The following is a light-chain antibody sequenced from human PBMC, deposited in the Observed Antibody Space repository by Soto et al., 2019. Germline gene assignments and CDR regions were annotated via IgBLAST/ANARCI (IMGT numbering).Light chain of an antibody. CDR1: QRISSW. CDR3: QQYNSYPWT. Sequence: DIPMTQSPSTLSASVGDRVTITCRASQRISSWLAWYQQKPGKAPKLLVYKASSLESGVPSRFSGSGSGTEFTLTINSLQPDDFATYYCQQYNSYPWTFGKGTKVEIK. V-gene: IGKV1-5*03. J-gene: IGKJ1*01. CDR2: KAS.